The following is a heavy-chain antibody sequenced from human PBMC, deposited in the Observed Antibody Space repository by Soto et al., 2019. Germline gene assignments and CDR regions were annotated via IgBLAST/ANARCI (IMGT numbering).Heavy chain of an antibody. J-gene: IGHJ5*02. CDR3: ARGSTGYSRSWFDP. CDR1: GGSISSGGYS. Sequence: TLSLTCAVSGGSISSGGYSWSWIRQPPGKGLEWIGYIYYSGSTNYNPSLKSRVTISVDTSKNQFSLKLSSVTAADTAVYYCARGSTGYSRSWFDPWGQGTLVTAPQ. V-gene: IGHV4-61*08. CDR2: IYYSGST. D-gene: IGHD6-13*01.